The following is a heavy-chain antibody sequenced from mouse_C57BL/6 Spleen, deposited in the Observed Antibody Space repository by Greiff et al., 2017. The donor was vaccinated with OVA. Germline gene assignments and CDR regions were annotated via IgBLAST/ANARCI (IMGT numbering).Heavy chain of an antibody. Sequence: VQLQQPGAELVKPGASVKLSCKASGYTFTSYWMQWVKQRPGQGLEWIGEIDPSDSYTNYNQKFKGKATLTVDTSSSTAYMQLSSLTSEDSAVYYCARGGYGRGYWGQGTTLTVSS. CDR2: IDPSDSYT. D-gene: IGHD1-1*01. V-gene: IGHV1-50*01. J-gene: IGHJ2*01. CDR1: GYTFTSYW. CDR3: ARGGYGRGY.